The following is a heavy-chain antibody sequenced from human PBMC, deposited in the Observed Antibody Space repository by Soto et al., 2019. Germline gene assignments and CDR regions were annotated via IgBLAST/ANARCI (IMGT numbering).Heavy chain of an antibody. V-gene: IGHV4-59*01. J-gene: IGHJ6*03. D-gene: IGHD2-21*01. Sequence: SETLSLTCTVSGGSISSYYWSWIRQPPGKGLEWIGYIYYSGSTNYNPSLKSRVTISVDTSKNQFSLKLSSVTAADTAVYYCASGDYYYYYMDVWGKGTTVTVSS. CDR1: GGSISSYY. CDR3: ASGDYYYYYMDV. CDR2: IYYSGST.